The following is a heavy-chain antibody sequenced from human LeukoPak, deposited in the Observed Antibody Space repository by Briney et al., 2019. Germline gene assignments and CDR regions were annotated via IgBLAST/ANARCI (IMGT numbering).Heavy chain of an antibody. Sequence: SGGSLRLSCAASGFTFSSYSMNWVRQAPGKGLEWVSSISSSSSYIYYADSVKGRFTISRDNAKNSLYLQMNSLRAEDTAVYYCARRYSGGGYEAIDYWGQGTLVTVSS. CDR1: GFTFSSYS. J-gene: IGHJ4*02. V-gene: IGHV3-21*01. CDR2: ISSSSSYI. CDR3: ARRYSGGGYEAIDY. D-gene: IGHD5-12*01.